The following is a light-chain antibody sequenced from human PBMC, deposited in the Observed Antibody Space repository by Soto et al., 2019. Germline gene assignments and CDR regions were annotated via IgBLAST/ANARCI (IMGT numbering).Light chain of an antibody. Sequence: DIQMTQSPSTLSASVGDRVTITCRASQSISSWLAWYQQKPGKAPKLLIYDASTLESGVPSRFSGSGSGTEFTLTITSLQPEDFATYYCQQLNSFPITFGQGTRLEN. J-gene: IGKJ5*01. V-gene: IGKV1-5*01. CDR1: QSISSW. CDR2: DAS. CDR3: QQLNSFPIT.